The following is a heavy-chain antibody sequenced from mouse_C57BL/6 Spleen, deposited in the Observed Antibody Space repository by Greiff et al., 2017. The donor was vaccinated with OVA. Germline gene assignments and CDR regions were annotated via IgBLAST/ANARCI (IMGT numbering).Heavy chain of an antibody. Sequence: EVNVVESEGGLVQPGSSMKLSCTASGFTFSDYYMAWVRQVPEKGLEWVANINYDGSSTYYLDSLKSRFIISRDNAKNILYLQMSSLKSEDTATYYCAREFSGTRYFDYWGQGTTLTVSS. CDR1: GFTFSDYY. D-gene: IGHD4-1*01. V-gene: IGHV5-16*01. CDR3: AREFSGTRYFDY. J-gene: IGHJ2*01. CDR2: INYDGSST.